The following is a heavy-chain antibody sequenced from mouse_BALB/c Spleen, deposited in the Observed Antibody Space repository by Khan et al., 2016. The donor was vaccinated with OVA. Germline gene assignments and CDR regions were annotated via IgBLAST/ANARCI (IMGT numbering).Heavy chain of an antibody. CDR2: IYPGTNNT. CDR3: TREEALYYFDY. Sequence: QVQLKQSGAELVRPGASVKLSCTTSGYIFTSYWIHWVKQRSGQGLQWIARIYPGTNNTYYNAKLKDKATLTADKSSSTAYMQLSSLKSEDSAVYCCTREEALYYFDYWGQGTTLTVSS. J-gene: IGHJ2*01. CDR1: GYIFTSYW. V-gene: IGHV1-76*01. D-gene: IGHD3-2*02.